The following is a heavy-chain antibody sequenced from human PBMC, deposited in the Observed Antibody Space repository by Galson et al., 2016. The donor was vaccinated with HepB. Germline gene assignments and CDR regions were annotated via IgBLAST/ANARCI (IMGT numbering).Heavy chain of an antibody. J-gene: IGHJ3*02. CDR3: ARGSSSWYWDAFDI. CDR2: INTGNGIT. D-gene: IGHD6-13*01. Sequence: SVTVSCKASGYIFTNYAMHWVRQAPGQRLEWMGWINTGNGITKYSQKFQGRVTINRDTSASTAHMDLSSLRSEDTAEYYCARGSSSWYWDAFDIWGQGTLVTVSS. V-gene: IGHV1-3*04. CDR1: GYIFTNYA.